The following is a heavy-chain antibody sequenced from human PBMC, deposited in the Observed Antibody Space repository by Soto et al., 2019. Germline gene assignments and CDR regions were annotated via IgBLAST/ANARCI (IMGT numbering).Heavy chain of an antibody. V-gene: IGHV1-3*01. CDR3: ARDSCSSTSCYIGNWFDP. Sequence: ASVKVSCTASRYTFNSYAMNWVRQAPGQRLEWMGWINAGNGNTKYSQTFQGRVTITWDTSASTAYMDLSSLRSEDTAVYYCARDSCSSTSCYIGNWFDPWGQGTLVTVSS. J-gene: IGHJ5*02. D-gene: IGHD2-2*02. CDR1: RYTFNSYA. CDR2: INAGNGNT.